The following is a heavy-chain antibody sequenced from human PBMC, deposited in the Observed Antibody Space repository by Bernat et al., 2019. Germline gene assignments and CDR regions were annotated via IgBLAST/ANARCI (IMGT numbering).Heavy chain of an antibody. CDR3: AKGRIYCSSTSCDALFSYYYYMDV. CDR2: ISGSGGST. D-gene: IGHD2-2*01. Sequence: EVQLVESGGGLVQPGGSLRLSFAASGFTFSSYAMSWVRQAPGKGLEWVSAISGSGGSTYYADTVKGPFTISSDNSKNTLYLQMNSLSAEDTAVYYCAKGRIYCSSTSCDALFSYYYYMDVWGKGTTVTVSS. V-gene: IGHV3-23*04. J-gene: IGHJ6*03. CDR1: GFTFSSYA.